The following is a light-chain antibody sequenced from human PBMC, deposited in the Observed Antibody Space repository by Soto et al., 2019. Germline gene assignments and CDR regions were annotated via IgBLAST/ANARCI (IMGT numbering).Light chain of an antibody. V-gene: IGKV1-39*01. CDR3: QQSHSNAIT. Sequence: DIQMTQSPSSLSASVGDRVSITCRASQSIRYYLNWYQQKPGKPPKLLINAASFIQSGVPSRFSGSGSGTDFTLTISSLQPEDSATYYCQQSHSNAITFGQGTRLEIK. J-gene: IGKJ5*01. CDR2: AAS. CDR1: QSIRYY.